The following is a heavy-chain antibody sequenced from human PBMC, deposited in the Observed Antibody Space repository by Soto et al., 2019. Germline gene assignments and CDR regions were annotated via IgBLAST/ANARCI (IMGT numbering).Heavy chain of an antibody. CDR3: ATSLWFGTQPEI. V-gene: IGHV1-69*13. D-gene: IGHD3-10*01. CDR2: VIPIFGTA. J-gene: IGHJ4*02. CDR1: GGTFSSYA. Sequence: SVKVSCKASGGTFSSYAISWVRQAPGQGLEWMGGVIPIFGTANYAQKFQGRVTMTADESTSTAYMELSAADRAVYYCATSLWFGTQPEIWGLGTLVTVSS.